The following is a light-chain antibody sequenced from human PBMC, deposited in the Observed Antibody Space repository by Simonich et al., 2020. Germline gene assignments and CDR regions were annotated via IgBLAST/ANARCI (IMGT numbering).Light chain of an antibody. CDR3: QQYNSYST. Sequence: DIQMTQSPSSLSASVGDRVTITCQASQDISNYLNWYQQKPGKAPKLLIYKASSLESGVPSRFSGSGSGTEFTLTISSLQPDDFATYYCQQYNSYSTFGGGTKVEIK. CDR1: QDISNY. J-gene: IGKJ4*01. CDR2: KAS. V-gene: IGKV1-5*03.